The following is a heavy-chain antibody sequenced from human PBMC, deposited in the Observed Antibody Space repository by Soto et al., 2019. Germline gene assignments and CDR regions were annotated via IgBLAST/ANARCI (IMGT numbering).Heavy chain of an antibody. CDR2: ISYDGSNK. D-gene: IGHD6-13*01. V-gene: IGHV3-30*03. Sequence: QVQLVESGGGVVQPGRSLRLSCAASGFTFSSYGMHWVRQAPGKGLEWVAVISYDGSNKYYADSVKGRFTISRDNSKNTLYLQMNSLRAEDTAVYYCAIRIAAAGNGMGYWGQGTLVTVSS. CDR1: GFTFSSYG. J-gene: IGHJ4*02. CDR3: AIRIAAAGNGMGY.